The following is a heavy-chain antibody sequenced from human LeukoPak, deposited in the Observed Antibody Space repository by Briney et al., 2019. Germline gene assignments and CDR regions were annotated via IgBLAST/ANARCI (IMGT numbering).Heavy chain of an antibody. Sequence: GGSLRLSCVASGFTHSNYVMSWVRQAPGKGLDWVSGVSGGGFDTYYTDSVKGRFTISRDNSKNMVYLQMNSLRAEDTAVYYCTRRAGGNLYDLDNWGQGTLVTVSS. D-gene: IGHD2-8*02. CDR3: TRRAGGNLYDLDN. J-gene: IGHJ4*02. CDR2: VSGGGFDT. CDR1: GFTHSNYV. V-gene: IGHV3-23*01.